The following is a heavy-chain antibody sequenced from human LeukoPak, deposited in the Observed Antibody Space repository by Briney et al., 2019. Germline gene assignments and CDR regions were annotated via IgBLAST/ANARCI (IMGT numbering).Heavy chain of an antibody. CDR1: GFTFSNYV. CDR2: ISGSGGST. CDR3: KMGDGSPPLGQ. J-gene: IGHJ4*02. Sequence: GGSLRLSCAASGFTFSNYVLGWVRQAPGKGLQWVSAISGSGGSTYYADSVKGRFTISKDNSGNTLYLQMNSLRDEDTAIYYCKMGDGSPPLGQWGQGTLVTVSS. V-gene: IGHV3-23*01. D-gene: IGHD5-24*01.